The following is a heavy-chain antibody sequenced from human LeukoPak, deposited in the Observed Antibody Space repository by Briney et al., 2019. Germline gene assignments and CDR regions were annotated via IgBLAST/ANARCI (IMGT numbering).Heavy chain of an antibody. CDR1: GGSLSGYY. Sequence: SETLSLTCAVSGGSLSGYYWTWIRQPPGKGLERIGEINHSGSTNYNPSLKSRVTISVDTSKNHLSLSLNSVTAADTAVYYCAASLWFGIYPDYWGQGSLVTVSS. CDR2: INHSGST. D-gene: IGHD3-10*01. J-gene: IGHJ4*02. V-gene: IGHV4-34*01. CDR3: AASLWFGIYPDY.